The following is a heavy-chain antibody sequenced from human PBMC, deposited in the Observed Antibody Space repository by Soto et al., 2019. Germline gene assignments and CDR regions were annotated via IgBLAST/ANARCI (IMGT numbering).Heavy chain of an antibody. Sequence: GVSLSLSCAASGFTFSSYSMNWVRPPPGKGLEWMSSISCDRSDKYYADSVKGRFTISRDGSKNTLYLQMDSLRPEDTAVYYCAKWGEVSHNPGGNYYYGMDVWGQGTTVTV. D-gene: IGHD3-16*01. J-gene: IGHJ6*02. CDR2: ISCDRSDK. CDR1: GFTFSSYS. V-gene: IGHV3-30*02. CDR3: AKWGEVSHNPGGNYYYGMDV.